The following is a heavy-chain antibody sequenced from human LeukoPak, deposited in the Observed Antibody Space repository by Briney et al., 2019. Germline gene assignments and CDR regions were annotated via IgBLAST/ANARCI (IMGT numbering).Heavy chain of an antibody. Sequence: GGSLRLSCAASGFAFSSYWMSWVRQAPGKGLEWVANIKQDGSEKYYVDSVKGRFTISRDNAKNSLYLQMNSLRAEDTAVYYCATSGSYRGGEFDYWGQGTLVTVSS. CDR3: ATSGSYRGGEFDY. J-gene: IGHJ4*02. V-gene: IGHV3-7*01. D-gene: IGHD1-26*01. CDR2: IKQDGSEK. CDR1: GFAFSSYW.